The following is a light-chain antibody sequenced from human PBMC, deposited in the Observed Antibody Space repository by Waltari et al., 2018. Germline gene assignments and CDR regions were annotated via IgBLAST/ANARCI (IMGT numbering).Light chain of an antibody. Sequence: SALTQPRSVSGSPGQSVTISCTGTTNDLGSYNYVSWYQQHPGKAPKLIILDVTKRPSWVPDRWSGSKSGNTASLTISGLRAEDEAEYYCCSYAGSYTWVFGGGTKLTVV. V-gene: IGLV2-11*01. CDR3: CSYAGSYTWV. CDR1: TNDLGSYNY. CDR2: DVT. J-gene: IGLJ3*02.